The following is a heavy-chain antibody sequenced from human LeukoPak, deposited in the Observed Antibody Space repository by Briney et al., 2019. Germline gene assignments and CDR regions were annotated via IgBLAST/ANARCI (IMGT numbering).Heavy chain of an antibody. D-gene: IGHD6-19*01. CDR3: ARDSSGWYYFDY. V-gene: IGHV3-21*01. CDR1: GFTFSSYS. J-gene: IGHJ4*02. Sequence: KAGGSLRLSCAASGFTFSSYSMNWVRQAPGKGLEWVSSISSSSSYIYYADSVKGRFTISRDNAKNSLYLQMNSLRAEDTAVYYCARDSSGWYYFDYWGQGILVTVSS. CDR2: ISSSSSYI.